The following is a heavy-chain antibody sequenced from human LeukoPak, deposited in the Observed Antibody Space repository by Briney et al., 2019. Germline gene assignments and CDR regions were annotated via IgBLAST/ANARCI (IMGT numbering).Heavy chain of an antibody. CDR1: GFIFDDYG. V-gene: IGHV3-20*04. CDR3: ARNRRKYTVTADFDY. Sequence: GGSLRLSCAASGFIFDDYGMSWVRQAPGKGLEWVSGINWNGGSTGYADSVKGRFTISRDNAKNSLYLQMNRLRAEDTALYYCARNRRKYTVTADFDYWGQGTLVTVSS. J-gene: IGHJ4*02. D-gene: IGHD4-17*01. CDR2: INWNGGST.